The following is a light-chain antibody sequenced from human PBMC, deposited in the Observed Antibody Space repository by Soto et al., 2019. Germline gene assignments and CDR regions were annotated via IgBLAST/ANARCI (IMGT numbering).Light chain of an antibody. Sequence: QSALTQPASVSGSPGQSITISCTGTSSDVGAYNLVSWYQHHPDKAPKFMMYEVSYRPSGVSNRFSGSKSGNTASLTISGLQAEDEAYYYCSSYTSTSTVLFGGGTKLTVL. CDR1: SSDVGAYNL. J-gene: IGLJ2*01. CDR2: EVS. CDR3: SSYTSTSTVL. V-gene: IGLV2-14*01.